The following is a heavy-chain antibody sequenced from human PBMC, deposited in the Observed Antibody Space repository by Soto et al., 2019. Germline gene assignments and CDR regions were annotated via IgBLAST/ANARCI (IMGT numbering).Heavy chain of an antibody. J-gene: IGHJ4*02. D-gene: IGHD3-3*01. Sequence: QITLKESGPTLVKPTQTLTLTCTFSGFSLSTSGVGVGWIRQPPGKALEWLALIYWDDDKRYSPSLTSRLTITKDTSKNQVVLTMTNMYPVDTATYYCAHRRGYDFWSGSYYFDYWGQGTLVTVSS. V-gene: IGHV2-5*02. CDR2: IYWDDDK. CDR3: AHRRGYDFWSGSYYFDY. CDR1: GFSLSTSGVG.